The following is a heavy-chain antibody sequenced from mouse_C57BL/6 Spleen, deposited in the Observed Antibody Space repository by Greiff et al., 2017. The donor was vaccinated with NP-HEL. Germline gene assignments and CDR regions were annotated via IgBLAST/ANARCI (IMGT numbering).Heavy chain of an antibody. CDR1: GYTFTSYG. J-gene: IGHJ1*03. D-gene: IGHD1-1*01. Sequence: VQLQQSGAELARPGASVKLSCKASGYTFTSYGISWVKQRTGQGLEWIGEIYPRSGNTYYNEKFKGKATLTADKSSSTAYMELRSLTSEDSAVYFCARRYYYGSSYGYFDVWGTGTTVTVSS. CDR2: IYPRSGNT. CDR3: ARRYYYGSSYGYFDV. V-gene: IGHV1-81*01.